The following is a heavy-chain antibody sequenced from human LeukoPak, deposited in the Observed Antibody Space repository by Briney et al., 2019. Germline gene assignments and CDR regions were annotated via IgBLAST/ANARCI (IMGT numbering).Heavy chain of an antibody. Sequence: KTGGSLRLSCAASGFTFSDYYMSWIRQAPGKGLEWVSYISSSGSTIYYADSVKGRFTISRDNSKNTLYLQMNSLRAEDTAVYYCFSPPNYDILTGYYTWFDPWGQGTLVTVSS. D-gene: IGHD3-9*01. CDR1: GFTFSDYY. CDR3: FSPPNYDILTGYYTWFDP. J-gene: IGHJ5*02. V-gene: IGHV3-11*01. CDR2: ISSSGSTI.